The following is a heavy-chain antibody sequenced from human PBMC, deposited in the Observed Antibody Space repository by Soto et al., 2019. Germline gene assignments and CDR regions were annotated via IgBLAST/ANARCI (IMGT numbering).Heavy chain of an antibody. D-gene: IGHD3-3*01. CDR2: INHSGST. CDR3: ARGGGHPYYDVWSGYTEYYFDY. V-gene: IGHV4-34*01. CDR1: GGSFSGYY. J-gene: IGHJ4*02. Sequence: PSETLSLTRAVYGGSFSGYYWSWIRQPPGKGLEWIGEINHSGSTNYTPSLKSRVTISVDTSKNQFSLKLSSVTAADTAVYYCARGGGHPYYDVWSGYTEYYFDYWGQGTVVTVSS.